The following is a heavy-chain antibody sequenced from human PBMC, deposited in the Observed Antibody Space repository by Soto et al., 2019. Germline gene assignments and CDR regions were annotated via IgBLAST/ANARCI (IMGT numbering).Heavy chain of an antibody. D-gene: IGHD3-22*01. Sequence: VKVSCKASGYTFTSYYMHWVRQAPGQGLEWMGIINPSGGSTSYAQKFQGRVTMTRDTSTSTVYMELSSLRSEDTAVYYCARGRSGHYYDSSGYPPPDPWGQGTLVTVSS. J-gene: IGHJ5*02. CDR1: GYTFTSYY. CDR3: ARGRSGHYYDSSGYPPPDP. V-gene: IGHV1-46*01. CDR2: INPSGGST.